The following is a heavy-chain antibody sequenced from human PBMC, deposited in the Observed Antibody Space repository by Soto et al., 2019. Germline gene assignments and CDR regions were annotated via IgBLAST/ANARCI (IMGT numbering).Heavy chain of an antibody. Sequence: QMQLVQSGAEVKTPGSSVKISCKASGGTFGNLGISWLRQAPGQGLEWMGGTIPIFDTPHYAEKFRDRVTITADATTTAYLELTSLTSADTATYYCARDREDGSGTKYNWFDSWGQGTLVTVSS. V-gene: IGHV1-69*01. CDR3: ARDREDGSGTKYNWFDS. CDR2: TIPIFDTP. J-gene: IGHJ5*01. D-gene: IGHD3-10*01. CDR1: GGTFGNLG.